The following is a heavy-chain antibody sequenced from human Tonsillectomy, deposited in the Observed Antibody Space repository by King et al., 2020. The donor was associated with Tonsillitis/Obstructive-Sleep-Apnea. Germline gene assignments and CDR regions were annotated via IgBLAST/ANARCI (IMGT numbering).Heavy chain of an antibody. CDR1: GFTFSAYS. CDR2: ISGGSSTI. Sequence: VQLVESGGGLVQPGGSLRLSCAASGFTFSAYSMNWVHQAPGKGLEWVSYISGGSSTIYYADSVKGRFTISRDNAKNSLSLQMNSLRDEDTAVYYCAREGVPNWNHEPSWGQGTLVTVSS. J-gene: IGHJ5*02. V-gene: IGHV3-48*02. D-gene: IGHD1-14*01. CDR3: AREGVPNWNHEPS.